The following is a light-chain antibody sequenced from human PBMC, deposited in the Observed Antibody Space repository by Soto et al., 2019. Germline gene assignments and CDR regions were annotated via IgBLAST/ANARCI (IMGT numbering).Light chain of an antibody. CDR2: LAS. Sequence: DIQMTQSPSSVSASVGDRVSITCRASQTIDRYLNWYQQKPGKAPKLLIYLASFLQSGVPSRFSGSASGTEFTLTISSLQPEDSATYYCQQSYNTPTFGGGTKVEIK. CDR1: QTIDRY. J-gene: IGKJ4*01. CDR3: QQSYNTPT. V-gene: IGKV1-39*01.